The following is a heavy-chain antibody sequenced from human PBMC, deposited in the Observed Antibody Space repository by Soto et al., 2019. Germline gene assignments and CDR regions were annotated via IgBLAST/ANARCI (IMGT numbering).Heavy chain of an antibody. D-gene: IGHD3-10*01. Sequence: QVQLQESGPGLVKPSQTLSLTCTVSGGSISSGGYYWSWIRQHPGKGLEWIGYIYYSGSTYYNPSLKSRVTISVDTSKNQFSLKLSSVTASDTAVYYCARGVTMVRGVIHTPYFDYWGQGTLVTVSS. V-gene: IGHV4-31*03. J-gene: IGHJ4*02. CDR3: ARGVTMVRGVIHTPYFDY. CDR1: GGSISSGGYY. CDR2: IYYSGST.